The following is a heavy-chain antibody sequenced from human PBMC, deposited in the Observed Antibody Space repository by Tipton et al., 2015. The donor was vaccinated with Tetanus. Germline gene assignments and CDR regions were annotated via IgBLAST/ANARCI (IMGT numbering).Heavy chain of an antibody. D-gene: IGHD6-19*01. J-gene: IGHJ4*02. Sequence: SLRLSCAASGFTFSSDWMHWVRQAPGKGLVWVSRIKRDGSSISYEDSVKGRFTISRDNAKNTLYLQMNSLRVEDTAIYYCAKEGPTLHSGRGIDYWGQGTLVTVSS. V-gene: IGHV3-74*01. CDR1: GFTFSSDW. CDR2: IKRDGSSI. CDR3: AKEGPTLHSGRGIDY.